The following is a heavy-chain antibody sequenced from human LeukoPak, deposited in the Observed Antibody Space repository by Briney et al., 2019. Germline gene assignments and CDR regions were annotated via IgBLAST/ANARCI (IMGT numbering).Heavy chain of an antibody. CDR2: INAGNGNT. V-gene: IGHV1-3*01. Sequence: ASVTVSCKASGYTFTSYAMHWVRQAPGQRLEWVGWINAGNGNTKYSQKFQGRVTITRDTSASTAYMELSSLRSEDTAVYYCARDINYYYYGMDVWGQGTTVTVSS. J-gene: IGHJ6*02. CDR3: ARDINYYYYGMDV. D-gene: IGHD3-10*01. CDR1: GYTFTSYA.